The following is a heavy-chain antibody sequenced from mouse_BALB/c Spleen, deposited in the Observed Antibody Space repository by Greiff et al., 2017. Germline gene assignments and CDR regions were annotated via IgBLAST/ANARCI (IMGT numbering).Heavy chain of an antibody. CDR2: ISSGSSTI. Sequence: EVQGVESGGGLVQPGGSRKLSCAASGFTFSSFGMHWVRQAPEKGLEWVAYISSGSSTIYYADTVKGRFTISRDNPKNTLFLQMTSLRSEDTAMYYCARDYYGSWFAYWGQGTLVTVSA. CDR3: ARDYYGSWFAY. V-gene: IGHV5-17*02. D-gene: IGHD1-1*01. CDR1: GFTFSSFG. J-gene: IGHJ3*01.